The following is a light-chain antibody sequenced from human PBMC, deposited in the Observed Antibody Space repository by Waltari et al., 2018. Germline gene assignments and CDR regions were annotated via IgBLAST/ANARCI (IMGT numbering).Light chain of an antibody. Sequence: DIQMTQSPSSLSASVGHRLPITCQASRDINNYLNWYQQKPGKAPKLLIYDASTLETGVPSRFSGSGSGTDFVFTISRLQPEDIATYYCQHYDGVPPWTFGQGTRVDFK. V-gene: IGKV1-33*01. CDR3: QHYDGVPPWT. J-gene: IGKJ1*01. CDR2: DAS. CDR1: RDINNY.